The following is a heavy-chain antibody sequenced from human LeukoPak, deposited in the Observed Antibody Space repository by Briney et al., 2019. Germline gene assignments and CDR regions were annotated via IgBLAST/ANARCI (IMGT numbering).Heavy chain of an antibody. J-gene: IGHJ4*02. V-gene: IGHV3-23*01. CDR3: AKENGGNFDY. CDR2: ISGSGGST. D-gene: IGHD2-15*01. CDR1: GFTFSTYA. Sequence: GESLRLSCAASGFTFSTYAMSWVRQAPGRGLEWVSTISGSGGSTYYADSVKGRFTISRDNSKNTLYLQMNSLRAEDTAVYYCAKENGGNFDYWGQGTLVTVSS.